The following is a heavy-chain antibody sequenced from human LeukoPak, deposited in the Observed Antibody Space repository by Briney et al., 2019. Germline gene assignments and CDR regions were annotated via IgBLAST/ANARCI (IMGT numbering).Heavy chain of an antibody. CDR1: GYRFTNFG. J-gene: IGHJ3*02. CDR2: TTPYDDNP. D-gene: IGHD1-26*01. Sequence: ASVKVSCKASGYRFTNFGITWVRQAPGQGLEWMGLTTPYDDNPEYGKKFQGRVAMTTDTSTDTAYLEVSSLRPDDTAVYYFAKVDPPIIAGARGDAFEIWGQGTLVTVSS. CDR3: AKVDPPIIAGARGDAFEI. V-gene: IGHV1-18*01.